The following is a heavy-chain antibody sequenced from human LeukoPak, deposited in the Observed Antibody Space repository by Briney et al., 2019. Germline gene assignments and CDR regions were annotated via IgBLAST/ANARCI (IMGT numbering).Heavy chain of an antibody. V-gene: IGHV4-61*02. J-gene: IGHJ3*02. D-gene: IGHD3-22*01. Sequence: SETLSLTCTVSGGSISSGSYYWSWIRQPAGKGLEWIGRIYISGSTNDNPSLKSRVTMSVDTSKNQFSLKLSSVTAAGTAVYYCARDRGGSSGRDAFDIWGQGTMVTVFS. CDR2: IYISGST. CDR1: GGSISSGSYY. CDR3: ARDRGGSSGRDAFDI.